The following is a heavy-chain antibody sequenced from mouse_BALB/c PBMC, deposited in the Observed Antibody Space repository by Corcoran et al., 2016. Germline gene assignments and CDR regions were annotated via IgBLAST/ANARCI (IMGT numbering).Heavy chain of an antibody. CDR2: ISYDGSN. D-gene: IGHD1-2*01. J-gene: IGHJ2*01. CDR3: ATLLRPFDY. V-gene: IGHV3-6*02. CDR1: GYSNTSGYY. Sequence: DVQLQESGPGLVKPSQSLSLTCSVTGYSNTSGYYWHWIRQFPGNKLEWMGYISYDGSNNFNPSLKHRISITRDTSKNQFFLKLNSVTTEDTATYYCATLLRPFDYWGQGTTLTVSS.